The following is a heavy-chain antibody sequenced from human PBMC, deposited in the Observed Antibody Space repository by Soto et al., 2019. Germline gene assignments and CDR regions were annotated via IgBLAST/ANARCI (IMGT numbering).Heavy chain of an antibody. V-gene: IGHV1-69*02. J-gene: IGHJ3*01. CDR3: ATWASGGRQQLVRDAFDV. CDR2: GAPIFDFS. Sequence: QVQLVQSGAEVKKPGSSLRVSCRASGGTFDSYSISWVRQAPGQGLEWLGKGAPIFDFSRYAPKFRARVPITADKSTSIAYMDLSGLTSEDMTVYYCATWASGGRQQLVRDAFDVWGQGTKVTVAS. D-gene: IGHD6-13*01. CDR1: GGTFDSYS.